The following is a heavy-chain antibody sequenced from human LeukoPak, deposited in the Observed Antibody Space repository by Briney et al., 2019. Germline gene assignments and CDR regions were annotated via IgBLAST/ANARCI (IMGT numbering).Heavy chain of an antibody. V-gene: IGHV3-30*18. CDR2: ISYDGSNK. Sequence: GRSLRLSCAASGFSFSSYGMHWVRQAPGKGLEWVAVISYDGSNKYCADSVKGRFTISRDNSKNTLYLQMNSLRAEDTAVYFCAKDFYASGSYGSFDYWGQGTLVTVSS. D-gene: IGHD3-10*01. J-gene: IGHJ4*02. CDR3: AKDFYASGSYGSFDY. CDR1: GFSFSSYG.